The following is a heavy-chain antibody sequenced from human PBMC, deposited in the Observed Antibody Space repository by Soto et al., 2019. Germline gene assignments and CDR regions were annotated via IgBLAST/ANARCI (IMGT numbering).Heavy chain of an antibody. CDR3: AREGPARNHYYFDF. J-gene: IGHJ4*02. V-gene: IGHV3-30-3*01. D-gene: IGHD6-6*01. Sequence: QVQLVESGGNVVQPGRSLRLSCAASGFTFTYYAMHWVRQAPGKGLEWVTLISYDGNNEYYADSVKGRFTISRDNSKNTLYLQMTSLRPEDTAGYYCAREGPARNHYYFDFWGQGTLVTVSS. CDR1: GFTFTYYA. CDR2: ISYDGNNE.